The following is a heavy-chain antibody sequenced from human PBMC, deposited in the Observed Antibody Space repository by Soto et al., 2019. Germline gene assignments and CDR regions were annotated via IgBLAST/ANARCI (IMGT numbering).Heavy chain of an antibody. CDR3: ASELEVRSGIDY. V-gene: IGHV4-34*01. D-gene: IGHD3-10*01. CDR1: GGSFSGYY. J-gene: IGHJ4*02. CDR2: INHSGST. Sequence: QVQLQQWGAGLLKPSETLSLTCAVYGGSFSGYYWSWIRQPPGKGLEWIGEINHSGSTNSNPSLKSGVTISVDTSKNQYYLKLSSVTAADTALYYCASELEVRSGIDYWGQGTLVTVSS.